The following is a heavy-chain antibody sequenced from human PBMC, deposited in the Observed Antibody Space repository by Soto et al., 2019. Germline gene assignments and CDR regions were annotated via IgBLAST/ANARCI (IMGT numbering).Heavy chain of an antibody. D-gene: IGHD7-27*01. CDR1: GFTFSSYS. J-gene: IGHJ6*03. Sequence: EVQLVESGGGLVKPGGSLRLSCAASGFTFSSYSMNWVRQAPGKGLEWVSSISSSSSYIYYADSVKGRFTISRDNAKNSLYLQMNSLRAEDTAVYYCARPWGHSDYYYDMDVWGKGTTVTVSS. CDR3: ARPWGHSDYYYDMDV. V-gene: IGHV3-21*01. CDR2: ISSSSSYI.